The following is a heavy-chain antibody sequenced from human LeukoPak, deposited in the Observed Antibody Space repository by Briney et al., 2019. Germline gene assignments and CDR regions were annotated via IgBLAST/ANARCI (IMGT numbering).Heavy chain of an antibody. CDR3: ARRIGLSGFFDY. J-gene: IGHJ4*02. CDR2: IYHSGST. CDR1: GGSISSSNW. D-gene: IGHD3-10*01. Sequence: ASETLSLTCAVSGGSISSSNWWSWVRQPPGKGLEWIGEIYHSGSTNYNPSLKSRVTISVDKSKNQFSLKLSSVTAADTAVYYCARRIGLSGFFDYWGQGTLVTVSS. V-gene: IGHV4-4*02.